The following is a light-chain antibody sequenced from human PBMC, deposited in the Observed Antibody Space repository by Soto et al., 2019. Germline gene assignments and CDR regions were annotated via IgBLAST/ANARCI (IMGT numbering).Light chain of an antibody. CDR3: QKYDFAPLT. V-gene: IGKV1-27*01. Sequence: DIQMTQSPSSLSASVGDRVTITCRASQGISNFLAWYQQKPGTVPKLLIYGASTLQSGVPSRFSGSGSGTDFTLTISSLKPEDIPTYFCQKYDFAPLTFGPGTRVDIK. J-gene: IGKJ3*01. CDR2: GAS. CDR1: QGISNF.